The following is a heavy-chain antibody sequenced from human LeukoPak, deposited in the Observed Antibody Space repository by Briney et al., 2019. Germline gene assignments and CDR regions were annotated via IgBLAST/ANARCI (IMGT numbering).Heavy chain of an antibody. CDR1: GFIFSVYG. Sequence: GGSLGLSCAASGFIFSVYGMHWVRQAPGKGLEWVAVIWNDGSNKYYADSVKGRFTVSRDNSKNTLYLQMNSLRAEDTAVYSCARASGPFDYWGQGTLVTVSS. CDR2: IWNDGSNK. J-gene: IGHJ4*02. D-gene: IGHD3-10*01. CDR3: ARASGPFDY. V-gene: IGHV3-33*01.